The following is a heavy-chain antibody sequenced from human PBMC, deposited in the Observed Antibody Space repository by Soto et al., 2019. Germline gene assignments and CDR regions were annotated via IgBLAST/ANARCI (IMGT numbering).Heavy chain of an antibody. CDR1: GDSVSSNSAA. CDR2: TYYRSKWYN. V-gene: IGHV6-1*01. D-gene: IGHD6-6*01. CDR3: ARGLIAARPSYYYYGMDV. Sequence: SQTLPLTCAISGDSVSSNSAAWNWIRQSPSRGLEWLGRTYYRSKWYNDYAVSVKSRITINPDTSKNQFSLQLNSVTPEDTAVYYCARGLIAARPSYYYYGMDVWGQGTTVTVSS. J-gene: IGHJ6*02.